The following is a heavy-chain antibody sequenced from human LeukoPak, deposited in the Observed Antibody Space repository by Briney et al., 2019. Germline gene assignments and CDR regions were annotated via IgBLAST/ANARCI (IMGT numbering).Heavy chain of an antibody. D-gene: IGHD3-3*01. Sequence: ASVRVSCKASGYTFTSYGISWVRQAPGQGLEWMGWISAYNGNTNYAQKLQGRVTMTTDTSTSTAYMELRSLRSDDTAVYYCARAPRKYYDFWSGYSYFDYWGQSTLVTGSS. CDR3: ARAPRKYYDFWSGYSYFDY. CDR1: GYTFTSYG. J-gene: IGHJ4*02. V-gene: IGHV1-18*01. CDR2: ISAYNGNT.